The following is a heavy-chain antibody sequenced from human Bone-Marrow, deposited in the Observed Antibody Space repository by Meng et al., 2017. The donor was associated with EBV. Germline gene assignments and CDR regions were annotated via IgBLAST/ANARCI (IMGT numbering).Heavy chain of an antibody. CDR1: VYSISTGFF. CDR2: VYHTGST. J-gene: IGHJ4*02. V-gene: IGHV4-38-2*01. D-gene: IGHD4-17*01. Sequence: SVRGLLNTSGPPHLSCPVLVYSISTGFFWAWIRQTPGKGLEWIGSVYHTGSTYDNPSLKSRVTMSVDTSKNQFSLNLSSVTAADTAVYYCARPAVLSGDYLLWGQGTLVTVSS. CDR3: ARPAVLSGDYLL.